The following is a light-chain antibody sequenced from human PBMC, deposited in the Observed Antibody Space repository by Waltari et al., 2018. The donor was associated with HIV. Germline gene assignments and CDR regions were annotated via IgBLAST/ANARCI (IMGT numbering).Light chain of an antibody. J-gene: IGKJ4*01. Sequence: EIVLTQSPAILSLSPGETATLSCRASHTVSGYLAWYQKKPGQVLRLLIYAASNRAPGIPDRFSGRGSGTDYTLTISNLEPEDFAVYYCHQRHNWLSFGGGTKVELK. CDR1: HTVSGY. CDR3: HQRHNWLS. CDR2: AAS. V-gene: IGKV3-11*01.